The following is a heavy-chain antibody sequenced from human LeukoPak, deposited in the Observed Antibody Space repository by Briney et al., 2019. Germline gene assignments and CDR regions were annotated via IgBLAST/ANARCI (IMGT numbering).Heavy chain of an antibody. V-gene: IGHV4-39*01. CDR1: DGSISSSSYY. J-gene: IGHJ5*02. Sequence: PSETLSLTCTVSDGSISSSSYYWGWIRQPPGKGLEWIGSIYYSGSTYYSPSLKSRVTLSVDTSKNQFSLKLSPVTAADTAVYYCARRRLGETTTANWFDPWGQGTLVTVSS. CDR3: ARRRLGETTTANWFDP. D-gene: IGHD1-7*01. CDR2: IYYSGST.